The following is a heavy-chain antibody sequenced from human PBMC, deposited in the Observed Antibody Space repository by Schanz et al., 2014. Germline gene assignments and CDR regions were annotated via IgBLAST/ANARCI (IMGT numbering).Heavy chain of an antibody. Sequence: EVQLLESGGGLVQPGGSLRLSCLASGFAFSSYGMNWLRQAPGKGLEWVSRIKSDGSSTSYADSVKGRFTISRDNAKNTLYLQMNSLRAEDTAVYYCARKVVATIGGYYDNWGQGTLVIVSS. J-gene: IGHJ4*02. CDR1: GFAFSSYG. CDR2: IKSDGSST. CDR3: ARKVVATIGGYYDN. D-gene: IGHD5-12*01. V-gene: IGHV3-74*02.